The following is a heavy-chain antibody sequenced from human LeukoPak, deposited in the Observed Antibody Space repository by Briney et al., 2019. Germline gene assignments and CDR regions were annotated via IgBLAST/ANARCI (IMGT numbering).Heavy chain of an antibody. CDR2: IKRDGSEK. J-gene: IGHJ6*03. CDR3: ARGTGFLISYYYYMDV. Sequence: GGSLRLSCAASGFTFNNYWMSWVRQAPGKGLEWVANIKRDGSEKYYVDSVKGRLSISRDNAKNSLYLQMNSLRAEDTAVYYCARGTGFLISYYYYMDVWGKGTTVTVSS. V-gene: IGHV3-7*01. D-gene: IGHD2/OR15-2a*01. CDR1: GFTFNNYW.